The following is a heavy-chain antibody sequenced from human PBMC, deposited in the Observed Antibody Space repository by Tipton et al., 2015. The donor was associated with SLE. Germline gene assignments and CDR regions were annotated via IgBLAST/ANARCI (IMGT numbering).Heavy chain of an antibody. V-gene: IGHV4-39*07. J-gene: IGHJ4*02. Sequence: TLSLTCTVSGGSITSSGFYWGWFRQPLGKGLEWIGSIDYSGRTYYTPSLKSQVTISVDTSKNQFSLKLSSVTAADTAFYYCARRTSGYAPDYWGQGTLVTVSS. CDR1: GGSITSSGFY. D-gene: IGHD5-12*01. CDR2: IDYSGRT. CDR3: ARRTSGYAPDY.